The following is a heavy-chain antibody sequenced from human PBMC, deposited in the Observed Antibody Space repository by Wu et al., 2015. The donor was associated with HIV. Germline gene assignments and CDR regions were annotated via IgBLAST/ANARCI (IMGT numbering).Heavy chain of an antibody. D-gene: IGHD4-11*01. Sequence: QVQLVQSGAEVKKPGSSVKVSCKASGATFTSYALSWVRQAPGQGLEWMGRLIPMYGTANYAQKFQGRVTITADESTSTAYMDVSSLRSDDTAVYYCARPREYSNYGDDAFDIWGQGTMVTVSS. CDR3: ARPREYSNYGDDAFDI. J-gene: IGHJ3*02. V-gene: IGHV1-69*15. CDR2: LIPMYGTA. CDR1: GATFTSYA.